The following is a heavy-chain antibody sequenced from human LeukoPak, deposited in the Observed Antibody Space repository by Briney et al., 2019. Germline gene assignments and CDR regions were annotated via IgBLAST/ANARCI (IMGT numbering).Heavy chain of an antibody. Sequence: ASVKVSCKASGYNFISNGVVWVREAPGQGLEWVGWVSHKTGKSNFAQKIQDRVTMTTDTSTTTAYMELRSLRSDDTAVYFCATIAVSVSSLLYFFDNWGQGTLVIVSS. CDR2: VSHKTGKS. J-gene: IGHJ4*02. D-gene: IGHD6-19*01. CDR3: ATIAVSVSSLLYFFDN. CDR1: GYNFISNG. V-gene: IGHV1-18*01.